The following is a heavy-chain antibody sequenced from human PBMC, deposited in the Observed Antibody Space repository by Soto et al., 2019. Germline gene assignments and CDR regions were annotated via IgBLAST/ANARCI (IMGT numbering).Heavy chain of an antibody. CDR1: GYTFTGYY. CDR3: ARDDDDMYCSSTSCYRDLYYYYYGMDV. J-gene: IGHJ6*02. Sequence: QVQLVQSGAEVKKPGASVKVSCKASGYTFTGYYMHWVRQAPGQGLEWMGWINPNSGGTNYAQKLQGRVTSTRDKYISTAYMELSRLRSDDTAVYYCARDDDDMYCSSTSCYRDLYYYYYGMDVWGQGTTVTVSS. CDR2: INPNSGGT. V-gene: IGHV1-2*01. D-gene: IGHD2-2*02.